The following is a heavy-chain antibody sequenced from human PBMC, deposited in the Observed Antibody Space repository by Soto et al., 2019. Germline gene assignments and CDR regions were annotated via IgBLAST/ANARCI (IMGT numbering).Heavy chain of an antibody. D-gene: IGHD6-13*01. Sequence: GASVKIYCHGSGYSFTSYWIGWVRQMPWKGLEWMGIIYHGDSDTRYSPSFQGQVTISADKSISTAYLQWSSLKASDTAMYYCARHIGYSSSWYVGGVVDYWGQGTLVTVSS. V-gene: IGHV5-51*01. CDR3: ARHIGYSSSWYVGGVVDY. J-gene: IGHJ4*02. CDR1: GYSFTSYW. CDR2: IYHGDSDT.